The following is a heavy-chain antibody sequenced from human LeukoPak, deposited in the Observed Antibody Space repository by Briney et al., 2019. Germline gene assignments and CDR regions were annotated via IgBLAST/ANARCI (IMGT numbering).Heavy chain of an antibody. J-gene: IGHJ6*02. D-gene: IGHD6-13*01. CDR3: AKDPSYSSSWYPRGYGMDV. CDR1: GFTFSSYA. V-gene: IGHV3-23*01. CDR2: ISGSGGST. Sequence: PGGSLRLPCAASGFTFSSYAMSWVRQAPGKGLEWVSAISGSGGSTYYADSVKGRLTISRDNSKNTLYLQMNSLRAEDTAVYYCAKDPSYSSSWYPRGYGMDVWGQGTTVTVSS.